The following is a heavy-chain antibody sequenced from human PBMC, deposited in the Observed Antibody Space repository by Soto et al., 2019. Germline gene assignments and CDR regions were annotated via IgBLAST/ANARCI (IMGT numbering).Heavy chain of an antibody. D-gene: IGHD5-12*01. CDR2: IYISGTT. J-gene: IGHJ4*02. V-gene: IGHV4-30-4*01. CDR3: ARVPPPYSFSYDD. Sequence: QVQLQESGPGLVKPSQTLSLTCNVSGVSIGSGDYYWSWIRQPPGKGLEWIGYIYISGTTYYNPSLQSRLTISLDTSRNVFSLKLRSVTAADTAVYYCARVPPPYSFSYDDWGQGNLVTVSS. CDR1: GVSIGSGDYY.